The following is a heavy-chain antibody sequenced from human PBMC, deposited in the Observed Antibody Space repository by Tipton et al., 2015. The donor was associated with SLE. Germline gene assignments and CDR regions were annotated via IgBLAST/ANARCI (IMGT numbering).Heavy chain of an antibody. CDR2: ISSSGNTI. V-gene: IGHV3-11*04. D-gene: IGHD3-22*01. J-gene: IGHJ4*02. CDR1: GESFNGYF. CDR3: AGYESSDFDY. Sequence: GLVKPSQTLSLTCAVSGESFNGYFWTWIRQPPGKGLEWLSYISSSGNTIYSADSVKGRFTISRDNAKNSLYLQMNSLRAEDTAVYYCAGYESSDFDYWGQGTLVTVSS.